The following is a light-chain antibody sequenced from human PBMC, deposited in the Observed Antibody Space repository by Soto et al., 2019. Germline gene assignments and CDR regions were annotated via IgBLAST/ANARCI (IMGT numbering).Light chain of an antibody. V-gene: IGKV1-5*01. CDR1: QSISSW. CDR3: QQYNSYSLT. CDR2: DAS. J-gene: IGKJ4*01. Sequence: DIQMTQSPSTLSASVGDRVTITCRASQSISSWLAWYQQKPGKAPKVLIYDASTLESGVPSRFSGSGSGTEFPLTISSLQPYDFAIYYCQQYNSYSLTFGGGTKVEIK.